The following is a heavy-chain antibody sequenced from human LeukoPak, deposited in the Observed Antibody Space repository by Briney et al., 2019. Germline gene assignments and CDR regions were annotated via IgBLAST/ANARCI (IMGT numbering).Heavy chain of an antibody. Sequence: GGSLRLSCAASGVTFSSYWMHWVRQAPGKGLVWVSRNNSGGCSTNYADSVKGRFTISRDNAKNTLYLQMNSLRAEDTAVYYCARYSSGWYWGQGALVTVSS. J-gene: IGHJ4*02. CDR1: GVTFSSYW. CDR2: NNSGGCST. D-gene: IGHD6-19*01. CDR3: ARYSSGWY. V-gene: IGHV3-74*01.